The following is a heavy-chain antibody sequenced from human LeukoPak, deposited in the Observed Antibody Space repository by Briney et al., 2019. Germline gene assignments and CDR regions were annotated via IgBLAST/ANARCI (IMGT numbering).Heavy chain of an antibody. CDR3: ARDDTEDY. Sequence: LETLSLTCTVSGGSISSSSYYWGWIRQPPGKGLEWIGSIYYSGSTYYNPSLKSRVTISVDTSKNQFSLKLSSVTGADTAVYYCARDDTEDYWGQGTLVTVSS. J-gene: IGHJ4*02. V-gene: IGHV4-39*07. CDR1: GGSISSSSYY. CDR2: IYYSGST.